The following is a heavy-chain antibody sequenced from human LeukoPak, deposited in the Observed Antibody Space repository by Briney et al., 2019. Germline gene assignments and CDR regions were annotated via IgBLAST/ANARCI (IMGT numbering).Heavy chain of an antibody. Sequence: GGSLRLSCAASGFTFSDYYMSWIRQAPGKGLEWVSYISSSGSTIYYADSVKGRFTISRDNAKNSLYQQMNSLRAEDTAVYYCARDTVVGATTVYYYYGMDVWGQGTTVTVSS. CDR3: ARDTVVGATTVYYYYGMDV. CDR2: ISSSGSTI. J-gene: IGHJ6*02. D-gene: IGHD1-26*01. CDR1: GFTFSDYY. V-gene: IGHV3-11*01.